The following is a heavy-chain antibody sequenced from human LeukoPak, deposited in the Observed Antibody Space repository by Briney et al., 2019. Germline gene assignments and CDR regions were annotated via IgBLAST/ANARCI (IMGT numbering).Heavy chain of an antibody. D-gene: IGHD2-15*01. CDR2: ISGRGDKT. J-gene: IGHJ6*03. Sequence: GGSLRLSCAASGFTSSNYAMSWVRQAPGRGLEWVSAISGRGDKTYHADSVKGRFTISRDNSRNTLSLQVNSLRAEDTAVYYCAKDTSAWWYHRAYMDVWGKGTTVTVSS. CDR1: GFTSSNYA. CDR3: AKDTSAWWYHRAYMDV. V-gene: IGHV3-23*01.